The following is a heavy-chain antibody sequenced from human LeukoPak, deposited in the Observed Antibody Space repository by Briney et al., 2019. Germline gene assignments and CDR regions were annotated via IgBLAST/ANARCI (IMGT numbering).Heavy chain of an antibody. V-gene: IGHV4-39*07. Sequence: NSSETLSLTCTVSGGSISSSSYYWGWIRQPPGKGLEWIGSIYYSGSTYYNPSLKSRVTISVDTSKNQFSLKLSSVTAADTAVYYCARGISGYDTEGNYYYYYMDVWGKGTTVTVSS. CDR1: GGSISSSSYY. CDR2: IYYSGST. J-gene: IGHJ6*03. D-gene: IGHD5-12*01. CDR3: ARGISGYDTEGNYYYYYMDV.